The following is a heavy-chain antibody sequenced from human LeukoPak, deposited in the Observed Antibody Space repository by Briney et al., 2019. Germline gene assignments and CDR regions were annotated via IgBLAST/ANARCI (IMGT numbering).Heavy chain of an antibody. CDR3: AKDSVLRYFDWLPYFDY. Sequence: GGSLRLSCAASGFTFDDYAMNWVRQAPGKGLEWVSGISWTSGSMGYADSVKGRFTISRDNSKNTLYLQMNSLRAEDTAVYYCAKDSVLRYFDWLPYFDYWGQGTLVTVSS. J-gene: IGHJ4*02. CDR2: ISWTSGSM. CDR1: GFTFDDYA. V-gene: IGHV3-9*01. D-gene: IGHD3-9*01.